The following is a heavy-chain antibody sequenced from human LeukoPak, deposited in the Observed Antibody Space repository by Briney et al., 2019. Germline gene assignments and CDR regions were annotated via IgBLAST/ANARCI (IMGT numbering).Heavy chain of an antibody. CDR2: IRYDGSNK. D-gene: IGHD3-22*01. V-gene: IGHV3-30*02. J-gene: IGHJ5*02. CDR3: ANHPEDYYDSSGAS. CDR1: GFTFSSYG. Sequence: GGSLRLSCAASGFTFSSYGMHWVRQAPGEGLEWVAFIRYDGSNKYYTDSVKGRFTISRDNPKNTLYLQMNSLRAEDSAVYYCANHPEDYYDSSGASWGQGTLVTVSS.